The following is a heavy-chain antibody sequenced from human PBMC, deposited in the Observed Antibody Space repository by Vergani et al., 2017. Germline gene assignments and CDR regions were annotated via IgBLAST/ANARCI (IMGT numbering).Heavy chain of an antibody. CDR2: INPNSGGT. V-gene: IGHV1-2*02. CDR3: ARDRLLWVGELLEGHGMDV. Sequence: QVQLVQSGAEVKKPGPSVTVSCKASGYTFTGFDMHWVRQAPGQGLEWMGWINPNSGGTNYAQKFQGRVTMTRDTSISTAYMELSRLRSDDTAVYYCARDRLLWVGELLEGHGMDVWGQGTTVTVSS. CDR1: GYTFTGFD. J-gene: IGHJ6*02. D-gene: IGHD3-10*01.